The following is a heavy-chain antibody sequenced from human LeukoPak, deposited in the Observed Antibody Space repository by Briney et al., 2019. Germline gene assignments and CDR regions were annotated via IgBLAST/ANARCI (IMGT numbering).Heavy chain of an antibody. D-gene: IGHD7-27*01. J-gene: IGHJ4*02. CDR1: GFTFSSSA. V-gene: IGHV3-23*01. CDR2: ISGSGGGT. Sequence: GGSLRLSCAASGFTFSSSAMSWVRQAPGKGLEWVSAISGSGGGTYYAGSVKGRFTISRDNSKKTLYLQMSSLRAEDTAVYYCAKDLLSWGNWGQGTLVTVSS. CDR3: AKDLLSWGN.